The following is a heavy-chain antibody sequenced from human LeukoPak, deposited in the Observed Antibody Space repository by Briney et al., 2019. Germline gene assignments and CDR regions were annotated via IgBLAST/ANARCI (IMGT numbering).Heavy chain of an antibody. CDR3: ARGFGGNPGDLDY. J-gene: IGHJ4*02. Sequence: TSETLSLTCTVSGGSINSYYWSWVRQPPGKGLEWIGYIYHSGTTSYNPSLKSRLTISLDTSKNQFSLKLRSVTAADSAVYYCARGFGGNPGDLDYWGQGTLVTVSS. V-gene: IGHV4-59*01. CDR2: IYHSGTT. CDR1: GGSINSYY. D-gene: IGHD4-23*01.